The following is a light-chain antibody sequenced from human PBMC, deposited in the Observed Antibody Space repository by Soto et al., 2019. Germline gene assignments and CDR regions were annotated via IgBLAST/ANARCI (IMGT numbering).Light chain of an antibody. V-gene: IGKV1-39*01. CDR1: QSISSY. CDR3: QQTYITPRT. CDR2: VAS. Sequence: DIQVTQSPSSLSAFVGDIVTISCLAIQSISSYLSWYQQKPGKAPKLLIFVASTLQTGVPSRFSGSGSGTDFTLTIGSLQPEDFATYYCQQTYITPRTFGQGTKVDIK. J-gene: IGKJ1*01.